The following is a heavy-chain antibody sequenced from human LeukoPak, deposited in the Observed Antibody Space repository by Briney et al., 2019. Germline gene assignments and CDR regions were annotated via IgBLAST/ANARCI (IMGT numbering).Heavy chain of an antibody. CDR3: ATHGKYYYDSSGYAPDPDAFDI. CDR2: ISGSGGST. V-gene: IGHV3-23*01. CDR1: GFTFDDYA. J-gene: IGHJ3*02. Sequence: PGRSLRLSCAASGFTFDDYAMHWVRQAPGKGLEWVSAISGSGGSTYYADSVKGRFTISRDNSKNTLYLQMNSLRAEDTAVYYCATHGKYYYDSSGYAPDPDAFDIWGQGTMVTVSS. D-gene: IGHD3-22*01.